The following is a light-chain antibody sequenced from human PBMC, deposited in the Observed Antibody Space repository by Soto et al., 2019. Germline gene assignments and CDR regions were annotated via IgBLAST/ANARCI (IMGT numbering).Light chain of an antibody. Sequence: EVVLTQSPGTLSLSPGDRATLSCRASQSLTWNYLAWYQSKPGQPPRLLVYGVSSRATGVPDRFSGSGSVTDFTITTSRLQADEFAVDYCQQYDVRPLTFGQRTKLGI. CDR1: QSLTWNY. J-gene: IGKJ2*01. CDR2: GVS. V-gene: IGKV3-20*01. CDR3: QQYDVRPLT.